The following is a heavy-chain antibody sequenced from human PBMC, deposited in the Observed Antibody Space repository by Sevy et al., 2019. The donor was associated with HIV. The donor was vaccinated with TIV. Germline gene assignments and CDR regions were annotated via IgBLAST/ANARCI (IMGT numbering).Heavy chain of an antibody. CDR3: AGGARGTLPAYYYYGMDV. CDR1: GYSFTSYW. CDR2: IYPGDSDT. J-gene: IGHJ6*02. Sequence: GESLKISCKGSGYSFTSYWLAWVRQMPGKGLEWMGIIYPGDSDTRYGLSLQGQVAISVDKSISTAYLQWSSLKASDSAIYYCAGGARGTLPAYYYYGMDVWGQGTTVTVSS. D-gene: IGHD1-1*01. V-gene: IGHV5-51*01.